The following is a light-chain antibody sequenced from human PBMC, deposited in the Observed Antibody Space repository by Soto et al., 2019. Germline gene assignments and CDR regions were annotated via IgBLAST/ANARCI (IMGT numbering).Light chain of an antibody. Sequence: EVVMTQSPATLSLSPGDKVSLSCRANQTISNTLAWYQQKPGQAPRLLIYAASTRATGIPDRFSGSGSGTDFTPTISRLEPEDFAVYYCQQHNNWPPWTCGQGTKVDIK. CDR1: QTISNT. J-gene: IGKJ1*01. V-gene: IGKV3D-15*01. CDR3: QQHNNWPPWT. CDR2: AAS.